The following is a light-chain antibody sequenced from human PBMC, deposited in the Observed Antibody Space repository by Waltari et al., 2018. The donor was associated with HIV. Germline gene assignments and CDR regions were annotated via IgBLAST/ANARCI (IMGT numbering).Light chain of an antibody. J-gene: IGLJ2*01. CDR1: RSNIGEIY. Sequence: QSVLTQPPSVSAAPGQKVTISCSGSRSNIGEIYVSGYQQLPGTAPKLLIYDNDKRPSGIADRFSGSKSGTSAALGITGLQTGDEAVYYCGTWDTSLSSGEVFGGGTKLTVL. V-gene: IGLV1-51*01. CDR2: DND. CDR3: GTWDTSLSSGEV.